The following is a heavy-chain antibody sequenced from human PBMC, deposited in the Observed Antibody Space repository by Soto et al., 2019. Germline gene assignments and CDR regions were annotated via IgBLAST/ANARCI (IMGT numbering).Heavy chain of an antibody. J-gene: IGHJ5*02. Sequence: SETKSVTCAVSGGYVISGSYYWSWNKKPPGKGLEWIGYIYYSGSTNYNPSLKSRVTISVDTSKNQFSLKLSSVTAADTAVYYCARENYDSSGYRADPWGQGTLVTVSS. D-gene: IGHD3-22*01. V-gene: IGHV4-61*01. CDR1: GGYVISGSYY. CDR3: ARENYDSSGYRADP. CDR2: IYYSGST.